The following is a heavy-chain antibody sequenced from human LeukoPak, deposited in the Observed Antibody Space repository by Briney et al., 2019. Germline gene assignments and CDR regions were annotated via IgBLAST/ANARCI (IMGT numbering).Heavy chain of an antibody. CDR1: GFTFSSYA. J-gene: IGHJ6*03. V-gene: IGHV3-23*01. CDR2: FSGSGGTT. CDR3: ANGNRCTSPNCLGYYYFYMDV. Sequence: PGGSLRLSRAASGFTFSSYAMNWVRQAPGRGLEWVSGFSGSGGTTYYADSVKGRVTVSRDNSKNTLYLQMNSLRAEDTAVYYCANGNRCTSPNCLGYYYFYMDVWGKGTTVTVSS. D-gene: IGHD2-8*01.